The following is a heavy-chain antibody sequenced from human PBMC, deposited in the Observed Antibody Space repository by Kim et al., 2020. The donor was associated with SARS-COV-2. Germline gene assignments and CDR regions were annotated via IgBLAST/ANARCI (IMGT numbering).Heavy chain of an antibody. V-gene: IGHV4-31*03. CDR3: ARTITMIVVGGPNKYYYYYGMDV. J-gene: IGHJ6*02. CDR1: GGSISSGGYY. CDR2: IYYSGST. D-gene: IGHD3-22*01. Sequence: SETLSLTCTVSGGSISSGGYYWSWIRQHPGKGLEWIGYIYYSGSTYYNPSLKSRVTISVDTSKNQFSLKLSSVTAADTAVYYCARTITMIVVGGPNKYYYYYGMDVWGQGTTVTVSS.